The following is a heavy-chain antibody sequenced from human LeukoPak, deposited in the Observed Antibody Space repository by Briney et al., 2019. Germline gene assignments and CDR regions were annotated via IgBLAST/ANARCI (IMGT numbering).Heavy chain of an antibody. Sequence: GSSVKVSCKASGGTFSSYAISWVRQAPGQGLEWMGRIIPIFGTANYAQKFLGRVTITTDESTSTAYMELSSLRSEDTAVYYCARDYSSSWYWFDPWGQGTLVTVSS. CDR1: GGTFSSYA. D-gene: IGHD6-13*01. CDR3: ARDYSSSWYWFDP. V-gene: IGHV1-69*05. CDR2: IIPIFGTA. J-gene: IGHJ5*02.